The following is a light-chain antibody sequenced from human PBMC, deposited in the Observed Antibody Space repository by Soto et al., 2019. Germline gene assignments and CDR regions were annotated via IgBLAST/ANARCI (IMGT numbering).Light chain of an antibody. Sequence: EIVLTQSPGTLSLSPGERATLSCRARQSFSSSYLAWYQQKPGQAPRLLIYGASSRATGIPDRCSGSGSGTDFPLTISSLEPEDFAVYYCQHYGSALFTFGPGTKVDVK. J-gene: IGKJ3*01. CDR2: GAS. CDR1: QSFSSSY. CDR3: QHYGSALFT. V-gene: IGKV3-20*01.